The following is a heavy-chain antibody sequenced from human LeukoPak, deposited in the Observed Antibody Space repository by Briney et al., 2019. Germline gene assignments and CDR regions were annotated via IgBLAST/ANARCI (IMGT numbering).Heavy chain of an antibody. CDR2: IYYSGST. D-gene: IGHD2-15*01. Sequence: PSQTLSLTCTVSGGSISSGGYYWSWIRQHPGKGLEWIGYIYYSGSTYYNPSLKSRVTLSVDTSKNQFSLKLSSVTAADTAVYYCARLKRSLNWFDPWGQGTLVTVSS. V-gene: IGHV4-31*03. J-gene: IGHJ5*02. CDR3: ARLKRSLNWFDP. CDR1: GGSISSGGYY.